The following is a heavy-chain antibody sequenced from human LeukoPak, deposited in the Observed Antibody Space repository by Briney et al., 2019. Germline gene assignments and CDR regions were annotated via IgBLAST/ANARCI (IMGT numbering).Heavy chain of an antibody. J-gene: IGHJ3*02. Sequence: GGSLRLSCAASGFTFSGYSMDRGREAPGKGLGWLSYISGRSSTIYYADSVKGRFTISRDNAKNSLYLQMNTLRAEDTAVHYCARDPVYSSSWYSPPEGFDIWGQGTKVTVSP. V-gene: IGHV3-48*01. D-gene: IGHD6-13*01. CDR1: GFTFSGYS. CDR2: ISGRSSTI. CDR3: ARDPVYSSSWYSPPEGFDI.